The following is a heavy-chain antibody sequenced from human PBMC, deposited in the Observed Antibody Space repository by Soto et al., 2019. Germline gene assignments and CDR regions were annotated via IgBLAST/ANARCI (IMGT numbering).Heavy chain of an antibody. Sequence: PGGSLRLSSEGSGFSSSSYAMSRIRQAPGKGLQWGSTISGSGGSSYSQYYADSVKGRFTVSRDKSKNTLYLQIACLRVEDTAVYYCAREAYCTNGVCYTEGYYYYFYGMDVWGQGTTVTVSS. CDR3: AREAYCTNGVCYTEGYYYYFYGMDV. CDR1: GFSSSSYA. D-gene: IGHD2-8*01. J-gene: IGHJ6*02. V-gene: IGHV3-23*01. CDR2: ISGSGGSSYSQ.